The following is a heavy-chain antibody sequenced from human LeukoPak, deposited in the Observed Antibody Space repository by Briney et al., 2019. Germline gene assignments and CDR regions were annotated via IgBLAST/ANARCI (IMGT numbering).Heavy chain of an antibody. Sequence: SQTLSLTCTVSGGSISSGDYYWSWIRQPPGKGLAWIGYIYYSGSTYYNPSLKSRVTISVDTSKNQFSLKLSSVTAADTAVYYCARDYYDSSGYYYIPFDYWRQGTLVTVSS. CDR2: IYYSGST. CDR3: ARDYYDSSGYYYIPFDY. CDR1: GGSISSGDYY. V-gene: IGHV4-30-4*08. J-gene: IGHJ4*02. D-gene: IGHD3-22*01.